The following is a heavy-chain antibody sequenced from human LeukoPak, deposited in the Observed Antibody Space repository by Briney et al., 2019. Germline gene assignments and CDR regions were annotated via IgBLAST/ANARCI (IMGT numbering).Heavy chain of an antibody. J-gene: IGHJ4*02. CDR1: GGTFISYA. V-gene: IGHV1-69*13. CDR3: ASGTTVTPYYFDY. CDR2: IIPIFGTA. Sequence: GASVKVSFKASGGTFISYAISWVRQAPGQGLEWMGGIIPIFGTANYAQKFQGRVTITADESTSTAYMELSSLRSEDTAVYYCASGTTVTPYYFDYWGQGTLITVSS. D-gene: IGHD4-17*01.